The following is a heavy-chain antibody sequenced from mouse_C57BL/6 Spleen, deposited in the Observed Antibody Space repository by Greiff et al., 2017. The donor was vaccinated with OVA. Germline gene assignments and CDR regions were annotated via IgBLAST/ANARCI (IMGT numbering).Heavy chain of an antibody. CDR2: IYPRDGST. CDR3: ARDRTAQATPYCAMDY. V-gene: IGHV1-85*01. Sequence: QVQLQQSGPELVKPGASVKLSCKASGYTFTSYDINWVKQRPGQGLEWIGWIYPRDGSTKYNEKFKGKATLTVDTSSSTAYMELHSLTSEDSAVYFCARDRTAQATPYCAMDYWGQGTSVTVSS. J-gene: IGHJ4*01. D-gene: IGHD3-2*02. CDR1: GYTFTSYD.